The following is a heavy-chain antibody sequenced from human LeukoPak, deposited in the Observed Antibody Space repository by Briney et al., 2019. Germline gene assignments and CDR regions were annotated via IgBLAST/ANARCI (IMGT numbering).Heavy chain of an antibody. D-gene: IGHD2-2*02. CDR1: GGSISSGDYY. J-gene: IGHJ4*02. CDR3: ARGVGVPAAISFDY. Sequence: SQTLSLTCTVSGGSISSGDYYWSWIRQPPGQGLEWIGYIYYSGSTYYNPSLKSRVTISVDTSKNQFSLKLSSVTAADTAVYYCARGVGVPAAISFDYWGQGTLVTVSS. CDR2: IYYSGST. V-gene: IGHV4-30-4*01.